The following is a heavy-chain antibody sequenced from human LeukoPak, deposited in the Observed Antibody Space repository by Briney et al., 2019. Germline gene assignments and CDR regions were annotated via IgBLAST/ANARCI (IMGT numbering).Heavy chain of an antibody. J-gene: IGHJ3*02. D-gene: IGHD4-17*01. CDR1: GYSFTSYY. CDR2: INPSGGT. V-gene: IGHV1-46*01. CDR3: AREGRTDYGASRSFDI. Sequence: ASVKVSCKASGYSFTSYYMHWVRHVPGQGPEWMGLINPSGGTKYAQKFQDRVTMTRDTSTSTIYMELSSLTSEDRAVYYCAREGRTDYGASRSFDIWGQGTMVTVSS.